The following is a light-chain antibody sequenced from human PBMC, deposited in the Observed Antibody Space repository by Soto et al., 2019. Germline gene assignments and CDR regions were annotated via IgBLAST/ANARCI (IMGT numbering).Light chain of an antibody. CDR3: QQYYSYPIT. J-gene: IGKJ5*01. Sequence: EIVMTQSPATLSVSPGERATLSCRASQSVNRWLAWFQQKPGQVPKLLIFDASTLQTGVPSRFGGGGSGTEFTLTISCLQSEDFATYYCQQYYSYPITFGQGTRLEIK. V-gene: IGKV1-5*01. CDR2: DAS. CDR1: QSVNRW.